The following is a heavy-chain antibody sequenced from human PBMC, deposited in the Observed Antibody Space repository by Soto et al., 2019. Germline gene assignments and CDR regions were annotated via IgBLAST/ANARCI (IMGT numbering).Heavy chain of an antibody. CDR2: IDPSDSYT. D-gene: IGHD6-13*01. J-gene: IGHJ6*02. CDR1: GYSFTSYW. CDR3: ARGIAATSRSLYGMDV. V-gene: IGHV5-10-1*01. Sequence: PGESLKICCKGSGYSFTSYWISGVRQMPGKGLEWMGRIDPSDSYTNYSPSFQGHVTISADKSISTAYMQWSSLKASDTAMYYCARGIAATSRSLYGMDVWGQGTTVTVSS.